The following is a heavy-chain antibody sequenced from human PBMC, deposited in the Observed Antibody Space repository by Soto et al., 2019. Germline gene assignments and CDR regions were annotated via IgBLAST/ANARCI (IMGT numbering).Heavy chain of an antibody. V-gene: IGHV3-21*01. J-gene: IGHJ4*02. D-gene: IGHD2-21*01. Sequence: GGSLRLSCAASGFTFSSYSMNWVRQAPGKGLEWVSSISSSSSYIYYADSVKGRFTISRDNAKNSLYLQMNSLRAEDTAVYYCARAPANRGFDYWGQGTLVTVSS. CDR1: GFTFSSYS. CDR2: ISSSSSYI. CDR3: ARAPANRGFDY.